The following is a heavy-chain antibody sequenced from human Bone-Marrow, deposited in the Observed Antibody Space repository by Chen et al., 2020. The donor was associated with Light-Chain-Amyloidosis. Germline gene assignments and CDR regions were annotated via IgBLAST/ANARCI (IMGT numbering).Heavy chain of an antibody. CDR2: IKQDGSEK. J-gene: IGHJ4*02. V-gene: IGHV3-7*05. Sequence: EVQLVESGGGLVQPGGSMRLSCVASGSTFSTSWMAWVRQAPGKGLEWVANIKQDGSEKYYVDSVKGRFTMSRDNAKNSMSLQMNSLRAEDTAIYHCVRDYYASIDSWGQGTLVTVSS. CDR1: GSTFSTSW. CDR3: VRDYYASIDS. D-gene: IGHD3-10*01.